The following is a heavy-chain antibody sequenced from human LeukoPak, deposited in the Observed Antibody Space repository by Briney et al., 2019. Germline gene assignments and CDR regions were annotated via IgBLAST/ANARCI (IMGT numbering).Heavy chain of an antibody. J-gene: IGHJ4*02. CDR2: INPNGGST. V-gene: IGHV1-46*01. CDR1: GYTFTSYY. Sequence: GASVKVSCKASGYTFTSYYTNWVRQAPGQGLEWMGIINPNGGSTSYAQKFQGRVTMARATSTSTVYMELSSLRSEDTAVYYCARAANMFGDEFDYWGQGTLVTVSS. CDR3: ARAANMFGDEFDY. D-gene: IGHD3-10*02.